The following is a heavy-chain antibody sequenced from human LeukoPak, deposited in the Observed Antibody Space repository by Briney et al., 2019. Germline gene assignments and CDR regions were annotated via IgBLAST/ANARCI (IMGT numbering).Heavy chain of an antibody. CDR1: GFTFSSYT. Sequence: GGSLRLSCAASGFTFSSYTMTWFRQAPGKGLEWVSSFSGGDGSPYHADSVKGRFTISRDNSKSTLYLQMNSLRAEDRAIYYCAKNGWLRSSGLWGDYWGQGALVTVSS. V-gene: IGHV3-23*01. J-gene: IGHJ4*02. CDR2: FSGGDGSP. CDR3: AKNGWLRSSGLWGDY. D-gene: IGHD5-12*01.